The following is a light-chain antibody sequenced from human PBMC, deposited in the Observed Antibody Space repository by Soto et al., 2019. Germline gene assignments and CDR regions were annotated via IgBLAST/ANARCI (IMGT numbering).Light chain of an antibody. CDR2: ATS. CDR1: QGISSY. CDR3: KKLNSFPFP. J-gene: IGKJ3*01. V-gene: IGKV1-9*01. Sequence: DIQLTQSPPFLSASVGDRVTISCRASQGISSYLAWYQQKPGKAPKLLIYATSTLQSGVTSRFSGSGSGTEFTLAISSLQTEDFANYNCKKLNSFPFPFGPGTKVDIK.